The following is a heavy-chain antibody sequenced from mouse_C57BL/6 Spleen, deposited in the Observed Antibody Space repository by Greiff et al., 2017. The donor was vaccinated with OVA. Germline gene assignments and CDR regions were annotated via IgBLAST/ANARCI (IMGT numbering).Heavy chain of an antibody. CDR3: ARYIEVPYWYCDD. J-gene: IGHJ1*03. V-gene: IGHV7-3*01. CDR1: GFTFTDYY. Sequence: EVKLEESGGGLVQPGGSLSLSCAASGFTFTDYYMSWVRQPPGQALEWLGFIRNKANGYTTEYSASVKGRFTISRDNSQSILYLQMNALRAEDSATYYGARYIEVPYWYCDDWGTGTTVTVSS. CDR2: IRNKANGYTT.